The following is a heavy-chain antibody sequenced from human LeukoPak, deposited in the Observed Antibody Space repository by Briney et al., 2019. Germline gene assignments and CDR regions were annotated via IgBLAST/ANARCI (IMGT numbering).Heavy chain of an antibody. CDR2: ISSGGTYI. V-gene: IGHV3-21*01. D-gene: IGHD5-12*01. Sequence: GGSLRLSCAGSGFTFSSYSMNWVRQAPGKGLEWVSSISSGGTYIYYADSVKGRFTISRDNTKNSLSLQMNSLRAEDTAVYYCARDRSGYSGYECQAYWGQGTQVTVSS. J-gene: IGHJ4*02. CDR1: GFTFSSYS. CDR3: ARDRSGYSGYECQAY.